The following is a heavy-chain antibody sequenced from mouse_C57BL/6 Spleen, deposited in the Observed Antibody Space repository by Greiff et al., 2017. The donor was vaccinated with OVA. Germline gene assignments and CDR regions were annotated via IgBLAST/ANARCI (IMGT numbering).Heavy chain of an antibody. J-gene: IGHJ4*01. V-gene: IGHV1-69*01. Sequence: VQLQQPGAELVMPGASVKLSCKASGYTFTSYWMHWVKQRPGQGLEWIGEIDPSDSYTNYNQKFKGKSTLTVDKSSSTAYMQLSSLTSEDSAVYYCARLDTTDAMDYWGQGTSVTVSS. CDR3: ARLDTTDAMDY. CDR1: GYTFTSYW. D-gene: IGHD1-1*01. CDR2: IDPSDSYT.